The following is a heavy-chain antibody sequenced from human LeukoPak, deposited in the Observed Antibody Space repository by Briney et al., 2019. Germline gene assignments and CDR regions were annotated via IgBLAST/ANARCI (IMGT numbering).Heavy chain of an antibody. CDR2: INHSGST. J-gene: IGHJ4*02. D-gene: IGHD6-19*01. CDR1: GGSFSGYY. CDR3: ARSRQWLVLAHPIKNKYYCDY. V-gene: IGHV4-34*01. Sequence: SETLSLTCAVYGGSFSGYYWCWIRQPPGKGLEWIWEINHSGSTNYNPSLKSRVTISVDTSKNQFSLKLSSVTAADTAVYYCARSRQWLVLAHPIKNKYYCDYWGQGTLVTVSS.